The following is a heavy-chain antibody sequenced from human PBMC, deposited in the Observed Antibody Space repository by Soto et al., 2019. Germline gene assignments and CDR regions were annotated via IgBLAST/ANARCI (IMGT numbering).Heavy chain of an antibody. J-gene: IGHJ4*02. Sequence: SETLSLTCTVSGASINNYYWIWLRQPPGKKLEWIGYVYNSGTTNYNPSFESRVTISADTSKNQFSLKLRSVTAADTAVYYCANYKRSGVCVFDYWGQGAQGTVSS. CDR3: ANYKRSGVCVFDY. CDR2: VYNSGTT. CDR1: GASINNYY. V-gene: IGHV4-59*08. D-gene: IGHD2-21*02.